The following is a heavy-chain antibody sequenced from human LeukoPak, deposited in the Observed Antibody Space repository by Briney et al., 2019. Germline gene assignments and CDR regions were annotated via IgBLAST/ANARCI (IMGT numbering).Heavy chain of an antibody. V-gene: IGHV1-69*04. Sequence: GASVKVSCKASGGTFSSYTISWVRQAPGQGLEWMGRIIPILGIANYAQKFQGRVTITADKSTSTAYMELSSLRSEDTAVYYCARDVGDGYNVYYFDYWGQGTLVTVSS. J-gene: IGHJ4*02. CDR3: ARDVGDGYNVYYFDY. CDR1: GGTFSSYT. D-gene: IGHD5-24*01. CDR2: IIPILGIA.